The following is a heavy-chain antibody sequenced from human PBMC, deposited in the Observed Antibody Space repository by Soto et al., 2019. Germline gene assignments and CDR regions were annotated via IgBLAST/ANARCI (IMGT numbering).Heavy chain of an antibody. CDR3: ARLVDYCSSTSCYNFDY. Sequence: SETLSLTCAVSGYSISSGYYWGWIRQPPGKGLEWIGSIYHSGSTYYNPSLKSRVTISVDTSKNQFSLKLSSVTAADTAVYYCARLVDYCSSTSCYNFDYWGQGALVT. V-gene: IGHV4-38-2*01. CDR1: GYSISSGYY. CDR2: IYHSGST. D-gene: IGHD2-2*02. J-gene: IGHJ4*02.